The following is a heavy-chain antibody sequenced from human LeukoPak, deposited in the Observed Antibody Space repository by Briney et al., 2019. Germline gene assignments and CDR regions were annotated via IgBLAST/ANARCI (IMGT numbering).Heavy chain of an antibody. CDR1: GFTVSNTY. CDR3: ARDFFGSFDY. V-gene: IGHV3-53*05. CDR2: IYSGGGT. D-gene: IGHD3-3*01. J-gene: IGHJ4*02. Sequence: GGSLRLSCAASGFTVSNTYMSWVRQAPGKGLEWVSIIYSGGGTRYADSVKGRFTISRDNSKNTLYLQMNSLRAEDTAVYYCARDFFGSFDYWGQGTLVTVSS.